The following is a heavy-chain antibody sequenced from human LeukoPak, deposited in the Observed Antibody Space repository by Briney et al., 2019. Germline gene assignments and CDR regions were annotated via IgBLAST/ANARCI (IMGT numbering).Heavy chain of an antibody. CDR3: ARDGAISVCFDP. V-gene: IGHV1-69*06. CDR1: GGTFSSYA. Sequence: ASVKVSCKASGGTFSSYAISWVRQAPGQGLEWMGGIIPIFGTANYAQKFQGRVTITADKSTSTAYMELSSLRSGETAVYYCARDGAISVCFDPWGQGTLVTVSS. D-gene: IGHD2-2*01. CDR2: IIPIFGTA. J-gene: IGHJ5*02.